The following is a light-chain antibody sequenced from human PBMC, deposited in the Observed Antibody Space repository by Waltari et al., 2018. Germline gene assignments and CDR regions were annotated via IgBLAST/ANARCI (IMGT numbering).Light chain of an antibody. CDR3: SSYTSSTTWV. Sequence: QSALTQPASVSGSPGQSITISCTGTSSDVGGYNYVFWYQQHPGKAPKLMIYDVSKRPPGVSNRFAGATSGNTASLTISGLQAEDEADYYCSSYTSSTTWVFGGGTKLTVL. CDR1: SSDVGGYNY. J-gene: IGLJ2*01. CDR2: DVS. V-gene: IGLV2-14*01.